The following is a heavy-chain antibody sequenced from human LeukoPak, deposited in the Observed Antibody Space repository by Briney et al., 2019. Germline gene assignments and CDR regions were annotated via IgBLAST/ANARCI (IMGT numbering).Heavy chain of an antibody. Sequence: GGSLRLSCAASGFTFSSYWMHWVRQAPGKGLEWVSRVNNDGSATTYADSVKGRFTISRDNAKNTLYLEMNSLRVEDTAVYYCARDPRNKGFDPWGQGTLVTVSS. V-gene: IGHV3-74*01. J-gene: IGHJ5*02. CDR2: VNNDGSAT. CDR3: ARDPRNKGFDP. D-gene: IGHD1/OR15-1a*01. CDR1: GFTFSSYW.